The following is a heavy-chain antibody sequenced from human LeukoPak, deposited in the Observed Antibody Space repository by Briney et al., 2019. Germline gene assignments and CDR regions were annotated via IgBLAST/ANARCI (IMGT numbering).Heavy chain of an antibody. CDR2: IYYSGST. D-gene: IGHD3-10*01. CDR1: GGSISSSSYY. J-gene: IGHJ6*03. V-gene: IGHV4-39*07. CDR3: AREGKITMVRGVIRYYYMDV. Sequence: RSSETLSLTCTVSGGSISSSSYYWGWIRQPPGKGLEWIGSIYYSGSTYYNPSLKSRVTISVDTSKNQFSLKLSSVTAADTAVYYCAREGKITMVRGVIRYYYMDVWGKGTTVTISS.